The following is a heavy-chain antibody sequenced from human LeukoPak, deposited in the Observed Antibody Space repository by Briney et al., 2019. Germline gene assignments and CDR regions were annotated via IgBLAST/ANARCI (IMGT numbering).Heavy chain of an antibody. D-gene: IGHD6-19*01. J-gene: IGHJ4*02. CDR1: SDSISTYD. Sequence: PSETLSLTCSVCSDSISTYDWSWIRQPAGKGLEWLGQIFHSGSATYNSSLKSRLTMSVDKSMNQDSLKVISVTAADTAIYYCGRHSPSGWYFFDFWGRGTLVTVSS. CDR2: IFHSGSA. CDR3: GRHSPSGWYFFDF. V-gene: IGHV4-4*07.